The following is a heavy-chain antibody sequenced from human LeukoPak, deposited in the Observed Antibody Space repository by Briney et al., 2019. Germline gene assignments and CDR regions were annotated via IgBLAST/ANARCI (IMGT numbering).Heavy chain of an antibody. CDR1: GFTFSSYA. CDR3: AKVPYDYVWGSYRPSYYFDY. CDR2: ISGSGGST. Sequence: GGSLRLSCAASGFTFSSYAMSWVRQAPGKGLEWVSAISGSGGSTYYADSVKGRFTISRDNSKNTLYLQMNSLRAEDTAVYYCAKVPYDYVWGSYRPSYYFDYWGQGTLVTVSS. D-gene: IGHD3-16*02. V-gene: IGHV3-23*01. J-gene: IGHJ4*02.